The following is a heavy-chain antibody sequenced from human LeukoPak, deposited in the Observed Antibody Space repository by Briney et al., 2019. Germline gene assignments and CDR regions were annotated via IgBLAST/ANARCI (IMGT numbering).Heavy chain of an antibody. CDR2: IYYSGST. Sequence: PSETLSLTCTVSGGSISSYYWSWIRQPPGKGLEWIGYIYYSGSTNYNPSLKSRVTISVDTSKNQFSLKLSSVTAADTAVYYCARSALARYNWFDPWGQGTLVTVSS. V-gene: IGHV4-59*08. CDR3: ARSALARYNWFDP. CDR1: GGSISSYY. D-gene: IGHD3-16*01. J-gene: IGHJ5*02.